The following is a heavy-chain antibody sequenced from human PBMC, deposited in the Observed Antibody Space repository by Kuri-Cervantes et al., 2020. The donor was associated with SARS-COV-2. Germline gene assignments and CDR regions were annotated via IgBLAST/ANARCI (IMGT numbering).Heavy chain of an antibody. V-gene: IGHV1-69*05. D-gene: IGHD3-10*01. Sequence: SVKVSCKTSGGTFSSFIIAWVRQAPGQGLEWMGGIIPMFGTADYAQKLQGRVTMTTDTSTSTAYMELRSLRSDDTAVYYCAREGLLWFGELKDPAGFDPWGQGTLVTVSS. J-gene: IGHJ5*02. CDR1: GGTFSSFI. CDR3: AREGLLWFGELKDPAGFDP. CDR2: IIPMFGTA.